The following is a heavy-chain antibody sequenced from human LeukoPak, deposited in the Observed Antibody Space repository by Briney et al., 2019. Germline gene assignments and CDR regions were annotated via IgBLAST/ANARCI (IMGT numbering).Heavy chain of an antibody. D-gene: IGHD5-12*01. J-gene: IGHJ4*02. CDR3: AINYPSSGYETIDY. V-gene: IGHV1-18*01. CDR2: ISAYNGNT. Sequence: ASVKVSCKASGYTFTSYGISWVRQAPGQGLEWMIWISAYNGNTNYAQKLQGRVTMTTDTSTSTAYMELRSLRSDDTAVYYCAINYPSSGYETIDYWGQGTLVTVSS. CDR1: GYTFTSYG.